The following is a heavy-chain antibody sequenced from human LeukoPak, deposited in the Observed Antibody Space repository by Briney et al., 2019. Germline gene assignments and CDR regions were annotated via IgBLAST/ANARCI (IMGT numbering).Heavy chain of an antibody. Sequence: PSETLSLTCAVYGGSFSGYYWSWIRQPPGKGLEWIGEINHSGSTNYNPSLKSRVTLSVDTSKNQFSLKLSSVTVADTAVYYCARAQYSYGYNDYWGQGTLVTVSS. CDR1: GGSFSGYY. J-gene: IGHJ4*02. CDR3: ARAQYSYGYNDY. D-gene: IGHD5-18*01. CDR2: INHSGST. V-gene: IGHV4-34*01.